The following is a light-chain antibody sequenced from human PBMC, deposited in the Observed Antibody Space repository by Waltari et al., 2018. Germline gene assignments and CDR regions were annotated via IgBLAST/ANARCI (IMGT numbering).Light chain of an antibody. V-gene: IGKV4-1*01. CDR3: QQYYSTLPYT. CDR2: WAS. Sequence: DIVMTQSPDSLAVSLGERATINCKASKSVLYRSNNKNYLAWYQQKPGQPPKLLIYWASTRESGVPDRFSGSGSGTDFTLTISSLQAEDVAVYYCQQYYSTLPYTFGQGTKLEIK. CDR1: KSVLYRSNNKNY. J-gene: IGKJ2*01.